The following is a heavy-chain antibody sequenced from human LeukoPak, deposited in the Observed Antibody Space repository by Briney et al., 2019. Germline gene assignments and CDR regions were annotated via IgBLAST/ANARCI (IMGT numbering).Heavy chain of an antibody. J-gene: IGHJ4*02. CDR2: IYYSGST. Sequence: SETLSLTCSVSGGSISSYYWSWIRQPPGKGLEWIGYIYYSGSTNYNPSLKSRVTISVDTSKNQFSLKLSSVTAADTAVYYCARGEGPHSPNYWGQGTLVTVSS. CDR3: ARGEGPHSPNY. D-gene: IGHD6-13*01. V-gene: IGHV4-59*01. CDR1: GGSISSYY.